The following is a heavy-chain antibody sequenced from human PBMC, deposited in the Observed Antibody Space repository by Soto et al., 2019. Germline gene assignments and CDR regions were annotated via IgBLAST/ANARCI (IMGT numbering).Heavy chain of an antibody. Sequence: EVQLLESGGDLIQPGGSLRLSCAASGFTFNIYAMTWVLQAPGKGLEWVSAISRYGDFTYYADSVEGRFTISRDNSKNTLYLQMNSLRAEDTAVYYCAKDRYLDHDSRGYLFDNWRQGTLVTVSS. J-gene: IGHJ4*02. CDR2: ISRYGDFT. CDR3: AKDRYLDHDSRGYLFDN. V-gene: IGHV3-23*01. D-gene: IGHD3-22*01. CDR1: GFTFNIYA.